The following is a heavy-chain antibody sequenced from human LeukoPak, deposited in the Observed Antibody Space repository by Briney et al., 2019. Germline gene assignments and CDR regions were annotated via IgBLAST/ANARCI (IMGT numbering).Heavy chain of an antibody. CDR2: MNPNSGNT. D-gene: IGHD3-9*01. J-gene: IGHJ3*02. CDR1: GYTFTSYD. CDR3: ARGGLRYFDWLNVGGAFDI. V-gene: IGHV1-8*01. Sequence: ASVKVSCKASGYTFTSYDINWVRQATGQGLEWMGWMNPNSGNTGYAQKFQGRVTMTRNTSISTAYMELSSLRSEDTAVYYCARGGLRYFDWLNVGGAFDIWGQGTMVTVSS.